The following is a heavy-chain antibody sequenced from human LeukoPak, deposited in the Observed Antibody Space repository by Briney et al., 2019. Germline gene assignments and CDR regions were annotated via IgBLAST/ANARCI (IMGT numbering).Heavy chain of an antibody. CDR1: GGSISSGGYY. CDR2: IYYSGST. V-gene: IGHV4-31*03. D-gene: IGHD2-2*01. CDR3: TRGNNGFCSATSCHYNWFDP. J-gene: IGHJ5*02. Sequence: SQTLSLTCTVSGGSISSGGYYWSWIRQHPGKGLEWIGYIYYSGSTYYNPSLKSRVNISVDTSRTQFSLRLSSVTAADTAVYYCTRGNNGFCSATSCHYNWFDPWGQGTLVTVSS.